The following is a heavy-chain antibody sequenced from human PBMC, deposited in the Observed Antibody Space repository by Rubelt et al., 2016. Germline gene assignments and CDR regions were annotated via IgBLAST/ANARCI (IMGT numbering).Heavy chain of an antibody. J-gene: IGHJ4*02. V-gene: IGHV1-18*01. CDR3: ARDPLPVRGVIMTPTH. D-gene: IGHD3-10*01. Sequence: QVQLVQSGAEVKKPGASVKVSCKASGYTFTSYGISWVRQAPGQGLEWMGWISAYTGNANYAQKTQGRVTMTTDTSTSTAYMELRSLRSDDTAVYYCARDPLPVRGVIMTPTHWGQGTLVTVSS. CDR1: GYTFTSYG. CDR2: ISAYTGNA.